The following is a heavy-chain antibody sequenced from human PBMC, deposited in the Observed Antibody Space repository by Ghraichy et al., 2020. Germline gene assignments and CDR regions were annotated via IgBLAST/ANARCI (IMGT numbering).Heavy chain of an antibody. Sequence: GESLNISCAASGFTFSSYGVHWVRQAPGKGLEWVAVISYDGSNKYYADSVKGRFTISRDNSKNTLYLQMNSLRAEDTAVYYCAGELTRYYGMDVWGQGTTVTVSS. CDR3: AGELTRYYGMDV. V-gene: IGHV3-30*03. J-gene: IGHJ6*02. D-gene: IGHD1-26*01. CDR2: ISYDGSNK. CDR1: GFTFSSYG.